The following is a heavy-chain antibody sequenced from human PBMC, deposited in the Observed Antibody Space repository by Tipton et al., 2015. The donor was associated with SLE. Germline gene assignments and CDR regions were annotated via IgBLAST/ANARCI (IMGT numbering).Heavy chain of an antibody. J-gene: IGHJ3*02. V-gene: IGHV4-4*02. CDR1: GGYISSSNW. CDR3: AGGSGGTYCDAFDI. CDR2: IYHSGST. D-gene: IGHD1-26*01. Sequence: TLSLTCAVSGGYISSSNWRSWVRQPPGKGLEWIGEIYHSGSTKHNPSLKSRGTISVDKSNNQFSLRLSSVTAAYTAVYYCAGGSGGTYCDAFDIWGQGTLVTGSS.